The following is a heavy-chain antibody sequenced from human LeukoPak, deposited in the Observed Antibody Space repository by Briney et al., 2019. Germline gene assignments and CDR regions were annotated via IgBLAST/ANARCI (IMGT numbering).Heavy chain of an antibody. Sequence: SETLSLTCAVYGGSFSGYYWSWIRQPPGKGLEWIGEINHSGSTNYNPSLKSRVTISVDTSKNQFSLKLSSVTAADTAVYYCARRPIRYYYGSAHFDYWGQGTLVTVSS. J-gene: IGHJ4*02. CDR3: ARRPIRYYYGSAHFDY. D-gene: IGHD3-10*01. CDR1: GGSFSGYY. CDR2: INHSGST. V-gene: IGHV4-34*01.